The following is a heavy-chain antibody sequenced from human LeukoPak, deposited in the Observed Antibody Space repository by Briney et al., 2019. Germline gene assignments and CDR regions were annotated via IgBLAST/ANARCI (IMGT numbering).Heavy chain of an antibody. CDR2: ISSSSSYI. D-gene: IGHD3-9*01. CDR1: GFTFSSYS. CDR3: ARDYQVYYDILTGPRYFDY. J-gene: IGHJ4*02. V-gene: IGHV3-21*01. Sequence: GGSLRLSCAASGFTFSSYSMNWVRQAPGKGLEWVSSISSSSSYIYYADSVKGRFTISRDNAKNALYLQMNSLRAEDTAVYYCARDYQVYYDILTGPRYFDYWGQGTLVTVSS.